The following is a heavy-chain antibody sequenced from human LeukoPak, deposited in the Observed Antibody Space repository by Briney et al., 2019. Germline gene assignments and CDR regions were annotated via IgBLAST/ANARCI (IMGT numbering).Heavy chain of an antibody. CDR2: INHSGST. Sequence: SETLSLTCAVYGGSFSGYYWSWIRQPPGKGLEWIGEINHSGSTNYNPSLKSRVTISVDTSNNQFSLKLSSVPAADTAVYYCARGNTYYDFWSGYYFLNGFDPWGQGTLVTVSS. J-gene: IGHJ5*02. V-gene: IGHV4-34*01. CDR1: GGSFSGYY. D-gene: IGHD3-3*01. CDR3: ARGNTYYDFWSGYYFLNGFDP.